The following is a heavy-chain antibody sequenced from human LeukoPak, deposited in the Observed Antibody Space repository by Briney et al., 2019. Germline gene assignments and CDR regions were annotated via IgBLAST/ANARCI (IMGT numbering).Heavy chain of an antibody. CDR1: GGTFSSYA. V-gene: IGHV1-69*05. CDR3: ARHYYDRSAFDI. CDR2: IIPIFGTA. D-gene: IGHD3-22*01. J-gene: IGHJ3*02. Sequence: SVKVSCTASGGTFSSYAISWVRQAPGQGLQWMGGIIPIFGTANYAQKFQGRVTITTDESTSTAYMELSSLRSEDTAVYYCARHYYDRSAFDISGQGTMVTVSS.